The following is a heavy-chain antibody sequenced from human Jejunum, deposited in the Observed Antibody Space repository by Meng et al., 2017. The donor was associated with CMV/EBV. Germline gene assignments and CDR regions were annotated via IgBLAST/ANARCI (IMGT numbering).Heavy chain of an antibody. D-gene: IGHD5-24*01. Sequence: INWLRQARKQRLEGIGRNKPIFDTANYAQKYEGRLTNTADDSTSAYYMDLNRLTPEDTAVYYCAREFRRDGYDSGSQAQAYLFESWGQGTPVTVSS. J-gene: IGHJ4*02. CDR3: AREFRRDGYDSGSQAQAYLFES. V-gene: IGHV1-69*01. CDR2: NKPIFDTA.